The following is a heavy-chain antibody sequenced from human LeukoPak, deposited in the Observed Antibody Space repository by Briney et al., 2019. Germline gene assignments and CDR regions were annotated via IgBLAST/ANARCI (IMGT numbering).Heavy chain of an antibody. CDR2: IRSGGNYI. Sequence: KPGGSLRLSCAASGLTFSSYSMNWVRQAPGKGLEWVSSIRSGGNYIYYADSVKGRFTISRDNAKNSLYLQMNSLRAEETAVYYCARAGILVAGTDWYFDLWGRGTLVTVSS. CDR1: GLTFSSYS. J-gene: IGHJ2*01. D-gene: IGHD6-19*01. V-gene: IGHV3-21*01. CDR3: ARAGILVAGTDWYFDL.